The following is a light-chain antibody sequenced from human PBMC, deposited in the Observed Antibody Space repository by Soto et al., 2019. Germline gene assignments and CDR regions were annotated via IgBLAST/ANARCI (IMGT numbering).Light chain of an antibody. Sequence: QSALTQTRSVSGSPGQSVTISCTGTSSDVGGYNYVYWYQQHPGKAPKLMIYDVSKRPSGVPDRFSGSKSGNTASLTISGLQAEDEADYYCCSYAGSYTLVFGGGTQLTVL. J-gene: IGLJ2*01. CDR1: SSDVGGYNY. CDR2: DVS. CDR3: CSYAGSYTLV. V-gene: IGLV2-11*01.